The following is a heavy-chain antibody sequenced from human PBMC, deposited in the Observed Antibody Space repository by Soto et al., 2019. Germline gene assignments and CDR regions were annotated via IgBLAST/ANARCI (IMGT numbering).Heavy chain of an antibody. V-gene: IGHV5-51*01. CDR2: IYPGDSDS. CDR3: ARQSCGWAACDI. D-gene: IGHD6-19*01. Sequence: SLKISCKCAGYSFTRYWIGWVRQIPGKGLEWMGIIYPGDSDSSYSPSFQGQVAISGGKSINTAYLQGSSLKASDTAMHDCARQSCGWAACDICGRGTMGTVAS. CDR1: GYSFTRYW. J-gene: IGHJ3*02.